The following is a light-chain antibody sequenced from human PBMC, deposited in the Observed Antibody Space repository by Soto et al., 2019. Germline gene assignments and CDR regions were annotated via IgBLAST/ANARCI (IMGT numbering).Light chain of an antibody. CDR1: ALPKQY. CDR2: KDS. J-gene: IGLJ2*01. CDR3: QSADSSGTVV. Sequence: SYELTQPPSVSVSPGQTARITGSGDALPKQYASWYQQKPGQAPVLVIYKDSERPSGIPERFSGSSSGTTVTLTISGVQAEDEADSYCQSADSSGTVVFGGGTKLTVL. V-gene: IGLV3-25*03.